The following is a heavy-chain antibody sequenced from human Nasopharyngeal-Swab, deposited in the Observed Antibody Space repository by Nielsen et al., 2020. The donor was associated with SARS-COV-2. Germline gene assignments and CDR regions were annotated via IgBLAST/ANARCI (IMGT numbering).Heavy chain of an antibody. CDR1: GYTFTNYV. CDR3: ARDLYYGDSYYFDY. V-gene: IGHV7-4-1*02. J-gene: IGHJ4*02. CDR2: INTNTGNP. D-gene: IGHD4-17*01. Sequence: ASVKVSCKASGYTFTNYVMNWVRQAPGQGLEWMGWINTNTGNPTYAQGFTGRFVFSLDTSVSTAYLRISSLKAEDTAMYYCARDLYYGDSYYFDYWGRGTLVTVSS.